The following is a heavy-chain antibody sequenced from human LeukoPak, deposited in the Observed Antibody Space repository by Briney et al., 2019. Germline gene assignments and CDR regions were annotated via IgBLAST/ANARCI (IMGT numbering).Heavy chain of an antibody. D-gene: IGHD3-16*01. V-gene: IGHV3-30*02. CDR3: ARVFGGIDY. CDR2: IRYDGSNK. CDR1: GFTFSNYG. Sequence: GGSLRLSCAASGFTFSNYGMHWIRQAPGKGLEWVAFIRYDGSNKYYADSVKGRFTISRDNAKNSLYLQMNSLRAEDTAVYYCARVFGGIDYWGQGTLVTVSS. J-gene: IGHJ4*02.